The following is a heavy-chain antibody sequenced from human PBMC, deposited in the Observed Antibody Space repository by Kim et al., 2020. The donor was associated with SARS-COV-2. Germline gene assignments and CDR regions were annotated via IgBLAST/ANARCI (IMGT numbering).Heavy chain of an antibody. D-gene: IGHD2-2*01. J-gene: IGHJ6*02. Sequence: SVKVSCKASGGTFSSYAISWVRQAPGQGLEWMGGIIPIFGTANYAQKFQGRVTITADESTSTAYMELSSLRSEDTAVYYCASRVDCSSTSCIGYYYYGMDVWGQGTTVTVSS. V-gene: IGHV1-69*13. CDR3: ASRVDCSSTSCIGYYYYGMDV. CDR1: GGTFSSYA. CDR2: IIPIFGTA.